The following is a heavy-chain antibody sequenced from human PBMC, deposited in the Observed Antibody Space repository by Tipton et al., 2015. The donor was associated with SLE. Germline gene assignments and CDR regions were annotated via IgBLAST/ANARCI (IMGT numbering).Heavy chain of an antibody. J-gene: IGHJ4*02. D-gene: IGHD2-21*02. Sequence: GSLRLSCAASGFTFSSYAMSWVRQAPGKGLEWVSAISGSGGSTYYADSVKGRFTISRDNSKNTLYLQMNSLRAEDTAVYYCAKDTRRGDYYSPSDYWGQGTLVTVSS. CDR3: AKDTRRGDYYSPSDY. V-gene: IGHV3-23*01. CDR2: ISGSGGST. CDR1: GFTFSSYA.